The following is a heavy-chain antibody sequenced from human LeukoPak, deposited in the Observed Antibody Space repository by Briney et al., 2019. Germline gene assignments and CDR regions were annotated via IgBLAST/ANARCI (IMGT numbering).Heavy chain of an antibody. CDR1: GFSFSTYW. Sequence: PGGSLRLSCEVSGFSFSTYWMTWVRQAPGKGLEWVSSITRSSIYMYYADSVKGRFSISRDNGKKSLYLQMNSLRAEDTAVYYCARALYDSSGYYSHFDYWGQGNLVTVSS. CDR2: ITRSSIYM. D-gene: IGHD3-22*01. J-gene: IGHJ4*02. V-gene: IGHV3-21*01. CDR3: ARALYDSSGYYSHFDY.